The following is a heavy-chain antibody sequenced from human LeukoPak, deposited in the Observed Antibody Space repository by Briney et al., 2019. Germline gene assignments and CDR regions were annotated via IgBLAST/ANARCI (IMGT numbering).Heavy chain of an antibody. V-gene: IGHV3-7*01. D-gene: IGHD3-10*01. CDR2: IKQDGSEK. Sequence: PGGSLRLSCAASGFTFSSCWMSWVRQAPGKGLEWVANIKQDGSEKYYVDSVKGRFTISRDNAKNSLYLQMNSLRAEDTAVYYCARVSVLWFGELSGDYWGQGTLATVSS. CDR1: GFTFSSCW. J-gene: IGHJ4*02. CDR3: ARVSVLWFGELSGDY.